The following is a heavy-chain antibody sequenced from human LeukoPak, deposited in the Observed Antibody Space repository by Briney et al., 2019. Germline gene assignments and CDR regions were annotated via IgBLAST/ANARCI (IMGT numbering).Heavy chain of an antibody. J-gene: IGHJ4*02. V-gene: IGHV3-23*01. CDR2: ISNGGDYA. CDR3: ARVGYYSSGPFSYFDY. CDR1: GLIFSSYA. D-gene: IGHD3-10*01. Sequence: PGGSLRLSCAASGLIFSSYAMSWVRQTPGKGLEWVSVISNGGDYAYYADSVKGRFTISRDSSENTLYLQMNSLRVEDTAIYYCARVGYYSSGPFSYFDYWGQGTLVTVSS.